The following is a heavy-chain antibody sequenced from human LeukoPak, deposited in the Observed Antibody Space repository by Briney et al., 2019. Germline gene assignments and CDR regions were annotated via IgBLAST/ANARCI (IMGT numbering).Heavy chain of an antibody. D-gene: IGHD3-3*01. CDR3: ARDVDRYYDFWSGYGYGMDV. V-gene: IGHV1-46*01. Sequence: ASVKVSCTASGYTFTSYYMHWVRQAPGQGLEWMGIINPSGGSTSYAQKFQGRVTMTRDTSTSTAYMELRSLRSDDTAVYYCARDVDRYYDFWSGYGYGMDVWGQGTTVTVSS. CDR2: INPSGGST. J-gene: IGHJ6*02. CDR1: GYTFTSYY.